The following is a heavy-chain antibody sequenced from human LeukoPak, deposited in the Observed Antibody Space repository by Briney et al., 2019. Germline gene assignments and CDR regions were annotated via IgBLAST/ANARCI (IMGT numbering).Heavy chain of an antibody. CDR3: AKHLQVTMIVVVTSPYFDY. J-gene: IGHJ4*02. V-gene: IGHV3-66*04. CDR2: IYSGGST. CDR1: GFTVSSNY. Sequence: GGSLRLSCAASGFTVSSNYMSWVRQAPGKGLEWVSVIYSGGSTYYADSVKGRFTISRDNSKNTLYLQMNSLRAEDTAVYYCAKHLQVTMIVVVTSPYFDYWGQGTLVTVSS. D-gene: IGHD3-22*01.